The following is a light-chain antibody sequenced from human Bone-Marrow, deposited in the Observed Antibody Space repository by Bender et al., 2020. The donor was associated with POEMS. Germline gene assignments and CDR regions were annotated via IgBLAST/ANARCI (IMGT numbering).Light chain of an antibody. CDR2: INSDGSH. Sequence: QPVLTQSPSASASLGASVKITCTLSNGHSNSPIAWHQQQPEKGPRYLMNINSDGSHSKGDGIPDRFAGSRSGAERYLIISGLQSEDEAEYFCAVWDDNLNGLYVFGPGTKVTVV. V-gene: IGLV4-69*01. J-gene: IGLJ1*01. CDR3: AVWDDNLNGLYV. CDR1: NGHSNSP.